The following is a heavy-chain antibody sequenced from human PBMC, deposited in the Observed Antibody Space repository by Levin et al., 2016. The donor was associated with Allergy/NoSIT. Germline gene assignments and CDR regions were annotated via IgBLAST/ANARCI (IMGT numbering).Heavy chain of an antibody. Sequence: LRLSCTVSGGSISSGGYYWSWIRQHPGKGLEWIGYIYYSGSTYYNPSLKSRVTISVDTSKNQFSLKLSSVTAADTAVYYCASNGFDYGMDVWGQGTTVTVSS. CDR3: ASNGFDYGMDV. CDR1: GGSISSGGYY. D-gene: IGHD2-8*01. J-gene: IGHJ6*02. CDR2: IYYSGST. V-gene: IGHV4-31*03.